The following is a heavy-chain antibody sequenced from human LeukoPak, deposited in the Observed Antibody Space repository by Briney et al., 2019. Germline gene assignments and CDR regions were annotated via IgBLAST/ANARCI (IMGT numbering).Heavy chain of an antibody. V-gene: IGHV3-7*01. J-gene: IGHJ6*02. CDR1: GFTFRDYW. Sequence: PGGSLRLSCGASGFTFRDYWMSWVRQAPGRGLEWVANIQSDGNEKNYIDSVQGRFTISRDNAKTSLYVQMNSLRAEDTAVYYCARDSAVATYYGVDVWGQGTTVTVSS. D-gene: IGHD6-19*01. CDR3: ARDSAVATYYGVDV. CDR2: IQSDGNEK.